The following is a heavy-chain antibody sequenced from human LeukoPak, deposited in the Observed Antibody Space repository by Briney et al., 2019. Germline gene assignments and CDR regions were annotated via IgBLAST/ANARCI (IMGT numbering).Heavy chain of an antibody. V-gene: IGHV1-3*01. CDR1: GYTFTSYA. CDR3: ARDLFPVGATGGGFDY. CDR2: INAGNGNT. J-gene: IGHJ4*02. D-gene: IGHD1-26*01. Sequence: GASVKVSCKASGYTFTSYAMHWVRQAPGQRLEWMGWINAGNGNTKYSQKFQGRVTITRDTSASTAYMELSSLRSEDTAVYYCARDLFPVGATGGGFDYWGQGTLVTVSS.